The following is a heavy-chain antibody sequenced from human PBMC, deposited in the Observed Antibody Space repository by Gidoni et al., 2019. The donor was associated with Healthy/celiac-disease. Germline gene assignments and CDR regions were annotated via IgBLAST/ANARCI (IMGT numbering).Heavy chain of an antibody. J-gene: IGHJ6*02. V-gene: IGHV3-9*01. CDR1: GFTFDDYA. Sequence: EVQLVESGGGLVQPGRYLRLSCAASGFTFDDYAMHWVRQAPGKGLEWVAGLCWSSGTIGYANTVKGRFTISRDNTKNSLYLQMNNLRAEDTGLYYSAKGPSYDYVWRSYGMDVWGQGTTVTVSS. D-gene: IGHD3-16*01. CDR3: AKGPSYDYVWRSYGMDV. CDR2: LCWSSGTI.